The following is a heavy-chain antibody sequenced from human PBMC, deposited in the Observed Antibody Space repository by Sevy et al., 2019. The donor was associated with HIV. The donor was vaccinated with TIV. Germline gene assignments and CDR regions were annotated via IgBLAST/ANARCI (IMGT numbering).Heavy chain of an antibody. CDR1: GFTFSNYG. Sequence: GGSLRLSCAASGFTFSNYGMHWVRQAPGKGLEWVAVISYDGSIKYYADSVRGRFTISRENSKNTLYLQMNSLRPEDTTMYFCAKDQGRLLELDYWGQGTLVTVSS. CDR3: AKDQGRLLELDY. J-gene: IGHJ4*02. D-gene: IGHD1-7*01. V-gene: IGHV3-30*18. CDR2: ISYDGSIK.